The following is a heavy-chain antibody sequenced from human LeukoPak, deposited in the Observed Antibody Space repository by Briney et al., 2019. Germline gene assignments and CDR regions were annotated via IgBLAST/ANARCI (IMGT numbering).Heavy chain of an antibody. CDR1: GGSFSGYY. D-gene: IGHD6-13*01. V-gene: IGHV4-34*01. CDR3: ARGSSSWGIGY. J-gene: IGHJ4*02. CDR2: ISHSGST. Sequence: SETLSLTCAVYGGSFSGYYWSWIRQPPGKGLEWIGEISHSGSTNYNSSLKSRVTISVDTSKNQFSLKLSSVTAADTAVYYCARGSSSWGIGYWGQGTLVTVSS.